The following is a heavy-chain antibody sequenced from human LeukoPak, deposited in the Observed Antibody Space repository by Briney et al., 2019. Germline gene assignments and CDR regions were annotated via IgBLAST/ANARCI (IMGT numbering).Heavy chain of an antibody. V-gene: IGHV3-30*04. CDR3: ARGAPLVERFGEFTTDY. Sequence: PGRSLRFSCAASGFTFSSYAMHWVRQAPGKGLEWVAVISYDGSNKYYADSVKGRFTISRDNSKNTLYLQMNSLRAEDTAVYYCARGAPLVERFGEFTTDYWGQGTLVTVSS. J-gene: IGHJ4*02. CDR1: GFTFSSYA. CDR2: ISYDGSNK. D-gene: IGHD3-10*01.